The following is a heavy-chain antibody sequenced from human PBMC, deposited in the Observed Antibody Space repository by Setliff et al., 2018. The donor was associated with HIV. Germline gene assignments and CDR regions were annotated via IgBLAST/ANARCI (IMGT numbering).Heavy chain of an antibody. V-gene: IGHV3-30*02. CDR1: GFTFSGYG. CDR3: ARSGGDCSGISCYSLWFDP. Sequence: GGSLRLSCAASGFTFSGYGMYWVRQAPGKGLEWVAFIRYDGDNKYYADSVKGRFTISRDNSKNTLYLQMNSLRAKDAAVYYCARSGGDCSGISCYSLWFDPWGHGTLVTVSS. J-gene: IGHJ5*02. CDR2: IRYDGDNK. D-gene: IGHD2-15*01.